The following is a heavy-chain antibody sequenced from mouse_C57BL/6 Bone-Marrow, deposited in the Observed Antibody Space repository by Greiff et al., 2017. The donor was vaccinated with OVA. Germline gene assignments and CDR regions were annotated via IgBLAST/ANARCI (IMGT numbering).Heavy chain of an antibody. D-gene: IGHD3-2*02. CDR1: GYTFTSYW. CDR3: ARVVAQATYYYAMDY. J-gene: IGHJ4*01. Sequence: QVQLQQPGAELVRPGSSVKLSCKASGYTFTSYWMHWVKQRPIQGLEWIGNIDPSDSETHYNQKFKDKATLTVDKSSSTAYMQLSSLTSEDSAVYDCARVVAQATYYYAMDYWGQGTSVTVSA. CDR2: IDPSDSET. V-gene: IGHV1-52*01.